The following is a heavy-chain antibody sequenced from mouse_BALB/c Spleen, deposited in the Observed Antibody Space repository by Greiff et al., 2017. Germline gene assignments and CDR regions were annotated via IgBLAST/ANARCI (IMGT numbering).Heavy chain of an antibody. CDR2: ISTYYGNT. CDR1: SYTFTDYA. V-gene: IGHV1-67*01. Sequence: QVQLQQSGPELVRPGVSVTISCKGSSYTFTDYAMHWVKQSHAKSLEWIGVISTYYGNTNYNQKFKGKATMTVDKSSSTAYMELARLTSEDSAVYYCARSGDDGYYVNFAYWGQGTTLTVSS. J-gene: IGHJ2*01. CDR3: ARSGDDGYYVNFAY. D-gene: IGHD2-3*01.